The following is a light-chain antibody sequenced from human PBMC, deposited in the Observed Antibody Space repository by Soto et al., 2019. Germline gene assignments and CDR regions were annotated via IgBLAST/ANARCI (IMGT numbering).Light chain of an antibody. CDR2: EVS. V-gene: IGLV2-14*01. J-gene: IGLJ2*01. CDR3: SSYTSSSTLV. CDR1: SSDVGGYNY. Sequence: QSALTQPASVSGSPGQSITISCTGTSSDVGGYNYVSWYQQHPGKAPKLMIYEVSNRQSGVSNRFSGSKSGNTASLTISGLQAEDEADYYCSSYTSSSTLVFGGGTKVTVL.